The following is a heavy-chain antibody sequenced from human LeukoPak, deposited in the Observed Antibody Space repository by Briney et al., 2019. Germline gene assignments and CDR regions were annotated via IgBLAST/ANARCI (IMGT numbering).Heavy chain of an antibody. CDR1: GFPFNSYE. Sequence: GSLRLSFFASGFPFNSYEMNWVRPAPGKGLEWISYISTTGDRIQYADSVKGRFTISRDNAKNSLYLQMNSLRAEDTAVYYCVRDTKEYWGQGTLVTVSS. V-gene: IGHV3-48*03. CDR2: ISTTGDRI. J-gene: IGHJ4*02. CDR3: VRDTKEY. D-gene: IGHD2-8*01.